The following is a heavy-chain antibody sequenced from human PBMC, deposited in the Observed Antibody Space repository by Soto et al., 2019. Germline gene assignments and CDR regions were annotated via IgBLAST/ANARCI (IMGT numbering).Heavy chain of an antibody. V-gene: IGHV3-73*01. CDR2: IRSKANSYAT. D-gene: IGHD4-17*01. J-gene: IGHJ3*01. Sequence: GVSLRLSCSASGSSLSGTTRHWARQLSEKNLDWVGRIRSKANSYATAYASSVKGRFTISRDDSKNTAYLQMNSLKTEDTAVYYCTRQADYGDYTDAFDCWGQGTRVTVSS. CDR1: GSSLSGTT. CDR3: TRQADYGDYTDAFDC.